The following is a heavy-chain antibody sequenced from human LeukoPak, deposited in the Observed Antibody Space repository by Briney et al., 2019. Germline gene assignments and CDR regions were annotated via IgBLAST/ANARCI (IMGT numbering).Heavy chain of an antibody. Sequence: GGSLRLSCAASGFTFSSYGMHWVRQAPGKGLEWVAFIRYDGSNKYYADSVKGRFTISRDNSKNTLYLQMNSLRAEDTAVYYCAREYCSSTSCQPQYFQHWGQGTLVTVSS. J-gene: IGHJ1*01. CDR1: GFTFSSYG. CDR3: AREYCSSTSCQPQYFQH. V-gene: IGHV3-30*02. CDR2: IRYDGSNK. D-gene: IGHD2-2*01.